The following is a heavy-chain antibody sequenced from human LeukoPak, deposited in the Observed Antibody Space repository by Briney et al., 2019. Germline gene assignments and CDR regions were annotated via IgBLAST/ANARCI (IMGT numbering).Heavy chain of an antibody. Sequence: PGGSLRLSCAASGFIFSSHGMNWVRQAPGKGLEWVSAITGSGGSTYYADSVKGRFSISRDNSKNTLYLQMNSLRAEDTAVYYCAKDWLGTISILGVVSHHFDYWGQGTPVTVSS. D-gene: IGHD3-3*01. CDR3: AKDWLGTISILGVVSHHFDY. V-gene: IGHV3-23*01. CDR1: GFIFSSHG. J-gene: IGHJ4*02. CDR2: ITGSGGST.